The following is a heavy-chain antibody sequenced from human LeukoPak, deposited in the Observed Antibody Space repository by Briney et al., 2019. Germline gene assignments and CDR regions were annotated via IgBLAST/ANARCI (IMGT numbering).Heavy chain of an antibody. CDR3: ARGRITGTTYFDY. CDR1: GGSFSGYY. J-gene: IGHJ4*02. CDR2: INHSGST. D-gene: IGHD1-7*01. V-gene: IGHV4-34*01. Sequence: SETMSLTCAVYGGSFSGYYWSWIRQPPGKGLEWIGEINHSGSTNYNPSLKSRVTISVDTSKNQFSLKLSSVTAAGTAVYYCARGRITGTTYFDYWGQGTLVTVSS.